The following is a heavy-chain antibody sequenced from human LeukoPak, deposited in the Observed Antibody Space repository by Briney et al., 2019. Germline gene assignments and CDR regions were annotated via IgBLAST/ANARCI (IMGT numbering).Heavy chain of an antibody. CDR1: GFTFSSYS. D-gene: IGHD6-19*01. CDR2: TSGRGENT. Sequence: GGSLRLSCAASGFTFSSYSMNWVRQAPGKGLQWVSMTSGRGENTYYAGSVRGRFTISRDNSKNTLYLQMNSLRAEDTAVYYCARGGVFSSGWPHYYFDYWGQGTLVTVSS. J-gene: IGHJ4*02. V-gene: IGHV3-23*01. CDR3: ARGGVFSSGWPHYYFDY.